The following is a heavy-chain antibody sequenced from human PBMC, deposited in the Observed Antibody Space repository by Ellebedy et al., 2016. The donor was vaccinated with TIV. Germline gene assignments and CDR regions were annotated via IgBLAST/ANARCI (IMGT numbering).Heavy chain of an antibody. D-gene: IGHD3-16*01. CDR3: ARGMRVMSYYYGMDV. J-gene: IGHJ6*02. CDR1: GFTFSNYW. CDR2: IMDDGSEN. Sequence: PGGSLRLSCAASGFTFSNYWMNWVRQAPGNGLEWVANIMDDGSENYYVDSVKGRFTISRDNAKNSLYLQMNSLRAEDTAVYHCARGMRVMSYYYGMDVWGQGTTVTVSS. V-gene: IGHV3-7*04.